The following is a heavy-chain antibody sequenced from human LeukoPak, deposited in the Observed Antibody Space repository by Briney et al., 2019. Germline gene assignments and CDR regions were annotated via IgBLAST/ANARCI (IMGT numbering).Heavy chain of an antibody. CDR3: TRDVREAYDI. CDR1: GFTVSNNF. J-gene: IGHJ3*02. Sequence: GVSLRLSCAASGFTVSNNFMTWVRQAPGKGPERVANINQDGSEKLYVDSVKGRFTISRDNAKNPLYLQMNSLRVEDTAVYYCTRDVREAYDIWGHGTMVTVSS. CDR2: INQDGSEK. D-gene: IGHD3-16*01. V-gene: IGHV3-7*01.